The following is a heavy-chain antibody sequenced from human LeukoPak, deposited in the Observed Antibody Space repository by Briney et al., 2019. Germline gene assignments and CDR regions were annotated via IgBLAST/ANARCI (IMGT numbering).Heavy chain of an antibody. CDR1: VVSTNGYY. J-gene: IGHJ3*01. CDR2: VDSSGNT. V-gene: IGHV4-4*07. CDR3: ARQFLVGSTFHAFDL. Sequence: SETLSLTCSVSVVSTNGYYWSWLRQSAGNRLEWIGHVDSSGNTNYNPSLESRVTMSVDTSKKQFSLKLTSVTAADMAVYFCARQFLVGSTFHAFDLWGQGTRVAVSS. D-gene: IGHD1-26*01.